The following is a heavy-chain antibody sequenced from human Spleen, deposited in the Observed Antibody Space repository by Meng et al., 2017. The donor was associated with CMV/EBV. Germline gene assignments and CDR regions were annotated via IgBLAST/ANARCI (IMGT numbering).Heavy chain of an antibody. Sequence: GESLKISCAASGFIFSTYEMNWVRQAPGKGLEWVSAISGSGGSTYYADSVKGRFTISRDNSKNTLYLQMNSLRAEDTAVYYCAKDWGYCSSTSCFFDYWGQGTLVTVSS. CDR3: AKDWGYCSSTSCFFDY. J-gene: IGHJ4*02. V-gene: IGHV3-23*01. CDR1: GFIFSTYE. CDR2: ISGSGGST. D-gene: IGHD2-2*01.